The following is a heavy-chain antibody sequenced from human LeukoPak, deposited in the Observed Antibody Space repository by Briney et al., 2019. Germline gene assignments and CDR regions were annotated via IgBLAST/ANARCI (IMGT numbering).Heavy chain of an antibody. Sequence: SETLSLTCTVSGYSISSGYDWGWIRQPPGKGLEWIGSIYYRRTTYYNPSLKSRVTISINTSESQFSLRLSSMTAADTAVYYCARGLWATATPSGFDYWGQGTLVTVSS. CDR2: IYYRRTT. D-gene: IGHD4-11*01. CDR1: GYSISSGYD. V-gene: IGHV4-38-2*02. CDR3: ARGLWATATPSGFDY. J-gene: IGHJ4*02.